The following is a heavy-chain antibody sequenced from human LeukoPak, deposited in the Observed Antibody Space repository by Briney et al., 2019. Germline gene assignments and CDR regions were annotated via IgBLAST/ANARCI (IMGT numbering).Heavy chain of an antibody. CDR2: IDSGGST. CDR3: AELGITMIGGV. V-gene: IGHV3-66*01. Sequence: PGGSLRLSCAASGFTVSSNYMNWVRQAPGKGLEWVSVIDSGGSTYYADSVKGRFTISRDNAKNSLYLQMNSLRAEDTAVYYCAELGITMIGGVWGKGTTVTISS. D-gene: IGHD3-10*02. CDR1: GFTVSSNY. J-gene: IGHJ6*04.